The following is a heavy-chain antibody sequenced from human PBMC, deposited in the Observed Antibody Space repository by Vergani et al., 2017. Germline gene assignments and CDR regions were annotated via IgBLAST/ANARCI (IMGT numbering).Heavy chain of an antibody. V-gene: IGHV3-30*02. CDR1: GFTFNSYG. CDR3: AEEGGGYCSGGTCYPEY. J-gene: IGHJ4*02. CDR2: IRSDESRR. D-gene: IGHD2-15*01. Sequence: QVQLVESGGGVVQPGGSLRLSCAASGFTFNSYGMHWVRQAPGKGLEWLASIRSDESRRYYGDSMEGPFTISRDNSKNTLYLQMKSLRPEDTAVYYCAEEGGGYCSGGTCYPEYWGQGTLVIVSS.